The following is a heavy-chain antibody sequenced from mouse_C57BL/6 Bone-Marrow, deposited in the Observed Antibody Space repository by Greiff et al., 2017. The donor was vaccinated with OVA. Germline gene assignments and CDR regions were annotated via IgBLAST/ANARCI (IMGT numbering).Heavy chain of an antibody. J-gene: IGHJ4*01. CDR2: INPSNGGT. Sequence: QVQLQQPGTELVKPGASVKLSCKASGYTFTSYWMHWVKQRPGQGLEWIGNINPSNGGTNYNEKFKSKATLTVDKSSSTAYMQLSSLTSEDSAVYYCARTFGGIYYYGSRRAMDYWGQGTSVTVSS. CDR3: ARTFGGIYYYGSRRAMDY. V-gene: IGHV1-53*01. D-gene: IGHD1-1*01. CDR1: GYTFTSYW.